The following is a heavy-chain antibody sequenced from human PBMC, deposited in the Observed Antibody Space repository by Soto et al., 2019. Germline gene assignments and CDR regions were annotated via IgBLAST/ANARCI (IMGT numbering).Heavy chain of an antibody. J-gene: IGHJ6*02. CDR3: ARGSQYYYYGMDV. Sequence: SETLSLTCAVSGYSISSGYYWGWIRQPPGKGLEWIGSIYHSGSTYYNPSLKSRVTISVDTSKNQFSLKLSSVTAADAAVYYCARGSQYYYYGMDVWGQGTTVTVSS. V-gene: IGHV4-38-2*01. D-gene: IGHD3-10*01. CDR1: GYSISSGYY. CDR2: IYHSGST.